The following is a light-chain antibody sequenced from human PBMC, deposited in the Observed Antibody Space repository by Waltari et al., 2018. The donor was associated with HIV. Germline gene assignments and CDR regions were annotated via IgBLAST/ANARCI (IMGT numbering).Light chain of an antibody. Sequence: TLTQPPPASRSPRQSVTISCTGISSDDGDYYSVSWYKQHPAKALQLMIYEVQQRPSGVPDRFSGSKSGNTASLTVAGLHAEDEADYYCSSYVGSNGVFGGGTKLTVL. CDR2: EVQ. CDR1: SSDDGDYYS. CDR3: SSYVGSNGV. J-gene: IGLJ3*02. V-gene: IGLV2-8*01.